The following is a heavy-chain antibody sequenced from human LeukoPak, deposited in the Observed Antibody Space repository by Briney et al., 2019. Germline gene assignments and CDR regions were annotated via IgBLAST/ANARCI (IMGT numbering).Heavy chain of an antibody. V-gene: IGHV4-39*01. CDR3: ARVWERPVGIDV. CDR1: GGSISSSSYY. J-gene: IGHJ6*02. CDR2: IYYSGST. Sequence: SETLSLTCTVSGGSISSSSYYWGWIRQPPGKGLEWIGSIYYSGSTYYNPSLKSRVTISVDTSKNQFSLKLSSVTAADTAVYYCARVWERPVGIDVWGQGTTVTVSS. D-gene: IGHD1-1*01.